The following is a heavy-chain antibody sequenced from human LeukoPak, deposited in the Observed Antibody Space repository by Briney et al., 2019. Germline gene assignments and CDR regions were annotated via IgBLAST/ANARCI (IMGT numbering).Heavy chain of an antibody. CDR1: GYSFTAYY. CDR2: INPNSGVT. Sequence: ASVKVSCTASGYSFTAYYMHWVRQAPGQGLEWMAWINPNSGVTNYAQKFQGRVTMTRDTSINTAYMELSRLRSDDTAMYYCARDDSSSWSPATYWGQGTLVTVSS. V-gene: IGHV1-2*02. D-gene: IGHD6-13*01. J-gene: IGHJ4*02. CDR3: ARDDSSSWSPATY.